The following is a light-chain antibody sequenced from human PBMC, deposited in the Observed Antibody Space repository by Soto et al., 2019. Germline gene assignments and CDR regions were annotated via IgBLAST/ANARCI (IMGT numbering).Light chain of an antibody. Sequence: QSALTQPASVSGSPGQSITISCTGTSSDVGGYNLVSWYQQHPGNAPKLMIFEGSKRPSGVSNRFSGSKSGNTASLTISGLQAEDEASYYCCSYAGGSPALVFGGGAKLTVL. CDR2: EGS. J-gene: IGLJ3*02. CDR3: CSYAGGSPALV. CDR1: SSDVGGYNL. V-gene: IGLV2-23*01.